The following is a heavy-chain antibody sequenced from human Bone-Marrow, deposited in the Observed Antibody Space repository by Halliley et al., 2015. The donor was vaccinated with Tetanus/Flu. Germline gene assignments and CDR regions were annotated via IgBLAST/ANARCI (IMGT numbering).Heavy chain of an antibody. CDR2: ITGSGGFK. V-gene: IGHV3-23*01. CDR3: AKDKGDGYTYGPDYYYGMDV. Sequence: SLRLSCAASGFTFSNHAMSWVRRAPGKGLEWVSLITGSGGFKHFADSVKSRFTISRDNSKNTVLLQMDNLRVEDTAVYYCAKDKGDGYTYGPDYYYGMDVWGQGTTVIVSS. D-gene: IGHD5-18*01. CDR1: GFTFSNHA. J-gene: IGHJ6*02.